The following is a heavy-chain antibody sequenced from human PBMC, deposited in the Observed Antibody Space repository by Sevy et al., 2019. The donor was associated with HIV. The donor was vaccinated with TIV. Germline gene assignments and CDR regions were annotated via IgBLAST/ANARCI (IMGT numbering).Heavy chain of an antibody. CDR2: ISYDGSNK. V-gene: IGHV3-30*04. J-gene: IGHJ4*02. Sequence: GESLKISCAASGFTFSSYAMHWVRQAPGKGLEWVAVISYDGSNKYYADSVKGRFTISRDNSKNTLYLQMNSLRAEDTAVYYCARDGDYDFWSGYLFDYWGQGTLVTVSS. D-gene: IGHD3-3*01. CDR1: GFTFSSYA. CDR3: ARDGDYDFWSGYLFDY.